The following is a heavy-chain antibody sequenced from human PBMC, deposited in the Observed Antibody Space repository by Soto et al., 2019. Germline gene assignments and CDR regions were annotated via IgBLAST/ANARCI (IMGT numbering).Heavy chain of an antibody. V-gene: IGHV3-9*01. CDR1: GFPFDAFS. D-gene: IGHD1-26*01. Sequence: PGGSMSLSCASSGFPFDAFSMRWARHAPGKGLEWVSGISWNSGSIGYADSVKGRFTISRDNAKNSLYLQMNSLRAEDTALYYCAKDIAGAWELLQACDYWGQGTLVTGSA. CDR3: AKDIAGAWELLQACDY. J-gene: IGHJ4*02. CDR2: ISWNSGSI.